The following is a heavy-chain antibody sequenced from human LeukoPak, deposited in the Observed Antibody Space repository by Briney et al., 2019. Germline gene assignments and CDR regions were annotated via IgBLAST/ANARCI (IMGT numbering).Heavy chain of an antibody. CDR2: ISHSGST. CDR3: ARMSFQRIAAAGTAKKPTHNYAFDI. D-gene: IGHD6-13*01. Sequence: SETLSLTCAVYGGSFSGYYWSWLRQPPGKGLEWVGEISHSGSTNDNPSLKSRVTISIDTSKNQFSLKLSSVTAADTAVYYCARMSFQRIAAAGTAKKPTHNYAFDIWGQGTMVTVSS. CDR1: GGSFSGYY. V-gene: IGHV4-34*01. J-gene: IGHJ3*02.